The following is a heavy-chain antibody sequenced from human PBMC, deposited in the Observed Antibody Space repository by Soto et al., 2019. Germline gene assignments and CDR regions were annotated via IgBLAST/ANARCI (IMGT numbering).Heavy chain of an antibody. D-gene: IGHD6-13*01. V-gene: IGHV1-69*13. CDR1: GGTFSSYA. Sequence: SVKVSCKASGGTFSSYAISWVRQAPGQGLEWMGGIIPIFGTANYAQKFQGRVTITADESTSTAYMELSSLRSADTAVYYCARNGQQQMVRPSYYSYYGRDVWGQ. J-gene: IGHJ6*02. CDR2: IIPIFGTA. CDR3: ARNGQQQMVRPSYYSYYGRDV.